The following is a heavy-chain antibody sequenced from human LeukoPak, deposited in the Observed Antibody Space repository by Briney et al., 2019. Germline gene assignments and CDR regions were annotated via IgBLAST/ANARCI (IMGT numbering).Heavy chain of an antibody. J-gene: IGHJ5*02. CDR2: FSGSGGST. CDR3: AKDVEVLRYLNWFDP. V-gene: IGHV3-23*01. Sequence: GGSLRLSCAASGFTFSSYAMSWVRQAPGKGLECISGFSGSGGSTYYADSVKGRFTISRDNSKNTLYLQMNSLRAEDTAVYYCAKDVEVLRYLNWFDPWGQGTLVTVSS. D-gene: IGHD3-9*01. CDR1: GFTFSSYA.